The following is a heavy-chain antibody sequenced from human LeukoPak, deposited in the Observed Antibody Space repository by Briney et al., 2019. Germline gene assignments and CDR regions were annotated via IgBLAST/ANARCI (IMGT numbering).Heavy chain of an antibody. Sequence: PGGSLRLSCAASGFTFSSYAMSWVRQAPGKGLEWVSAISGSGGSTYYADSVKGRFTISRDNSKNTLYLQMNSLRAEDTAVYYCARGHIGYGGNSGPYYYGMDVWGQGTTVTVSS. D-gene: IGHD4-23*01. CDR2: ISGSGGST. CDR3: ARGHIGYGGNSGPYYYGMDV. CDR1: GFTFSSYA. V-gene: IGHV3-23*01. J-gene: IGHJ6*02.